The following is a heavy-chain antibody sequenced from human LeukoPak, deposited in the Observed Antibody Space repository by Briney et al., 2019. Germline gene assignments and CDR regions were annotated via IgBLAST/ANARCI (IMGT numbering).Heavy chain of an antibody. J-gene: IGHJ4*02. CDR2: IYTSGST. CDR1: GGSISSYY. V-gene: IGHV4-4*07. D-gene: IGHD3-22*01. CDR3: GTYYYDSSGHYYFDY. Sequence: SETLSLTCSVSGGSISSYYWSWIRQPAGKGLEWIGRIYTSGSTNYNPSLKSRVTISVDTSKNQFSLKLSSVTAADTAVYYCGTYYYDSSGHYYFDYWGQGTLVTVSS.